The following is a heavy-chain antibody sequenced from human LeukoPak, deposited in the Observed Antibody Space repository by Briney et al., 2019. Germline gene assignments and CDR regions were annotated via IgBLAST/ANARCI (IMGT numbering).Heavy chain of an antibody. D-gene: IGHD6-19*01. CDR1: GGTFSSYA. Sequence: ASVTVSCTASGGTFSSYAISWVRQAPGQGLEWMGWISAYNGNTNYAQKLQGRVTMTTDTSTSTAYMELRSLRSDDTAVYYCARDRAYSSGLDFDYWGQGTLVTVSS. J-gene: IGHJ4*02. CDR2: ISAYNGNT. V-gene: IGHV1-18*01. CDR3: ARDRAYSSGLDFDY.